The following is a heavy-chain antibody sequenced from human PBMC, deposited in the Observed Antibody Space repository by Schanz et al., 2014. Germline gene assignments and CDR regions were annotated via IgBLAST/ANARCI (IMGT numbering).Heavy chain of an antibody. J-gene: IGHJ5*02. CDR3: AKAADWPVTRFDP. V-gene: IGHV3-23*04. D-gene: IGHD3-9*01. CDR1: GFNFSSYS. CDR2: LSEGGGGT. Sequence: EVKMVESGGGLVKPGGSLRLSCAASGFNFSSYSLNWVRQAPGKGLEWVSALSEGGGGTHYADSVRGRFTISSDSSKNTLYLQMSSLRADDTAVYYCAKAADWPVTRFDPWGQGTLVTDSS.